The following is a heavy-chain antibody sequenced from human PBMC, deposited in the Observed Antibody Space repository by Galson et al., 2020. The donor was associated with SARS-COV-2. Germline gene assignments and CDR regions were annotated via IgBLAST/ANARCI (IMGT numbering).Heavy chain of an antibody. CDR3: ARGGMGDDYFDC. Sequence: GRPLRPPFPASGFTFSSYWMPWVRQAPGKGLVWVSRIYSEGSSTTYADSVKARYTISGDNAKNTMYLQMNSMRAEDTAVYYGARGGMGDDYFDCWGQGTLVTVSS. CDR2: IYSEGSST. CDR1: GFTFSSYW. J-gene: IGHJ4*02. V-gene: IGHV3-74*01. D-gene: IGHD3-16*01.